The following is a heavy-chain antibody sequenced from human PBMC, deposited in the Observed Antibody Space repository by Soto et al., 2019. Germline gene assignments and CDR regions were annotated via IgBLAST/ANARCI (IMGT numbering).Heavy chain of an antibody. CDR2: INHSGST. V-gene: IGHV4-34*01. D-gene: IGHD1-1*01. J-gene: IGHJ4*02. CDR3: ARELTNSRAHFDY. CDR1: GGSFSGYY. Sequence: LSLTCAVYGGSFSGYYWSWIRQPPGKGLEWIGEINHSGSTNYNPSLKSRVTISVDTSKNQFSLKLSSVTAADTAVYYCARELTNSRAHFDYWGQGTLVTVSS.